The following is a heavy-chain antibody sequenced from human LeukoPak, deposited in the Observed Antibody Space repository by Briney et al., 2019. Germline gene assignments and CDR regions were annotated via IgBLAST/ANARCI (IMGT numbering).Heavy chain of an antibody. V-gene: IGHV3-21*01. Sequence: NPGGSLRLSCAASGFTFGTYRMNWVRQAPGKGLEWVSYISSSGSYKYYADSVKGRFTVSRDNAKNSLYLQMNSLRAEDTAVYYCARDYDILTGYSRFDYWGQGTLVTVSS. J-gene: IGHJ4*02. D-gene: IGHD3-9*01. CDR3: ARDYDILTGYSRFDY. CDR1: GFTFGTYR. CDR2: ISSSGSYK.